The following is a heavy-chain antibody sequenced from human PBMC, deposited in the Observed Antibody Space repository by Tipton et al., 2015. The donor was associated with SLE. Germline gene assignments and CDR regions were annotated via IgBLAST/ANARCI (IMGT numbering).Heavy chain of an antibody. CDR3: ARGSAIAARPNWFDP. Sequence: TLSLTCAVSGGSISSNSWWTWVRQPPGKGLEWIGEIYHSGSTNYNPSLKSRVTISVDTSKNQFSLKLSAVTAADTAVYYCARGSAIAARPNWFDPWGQGTLVTVSS. V-gene: IGHV4-4*02. D-gene: IGHD6-6*01. CDR2: IYHSGST. J-gene: IGHJ5*02. CDR1: GGSISSNSW.